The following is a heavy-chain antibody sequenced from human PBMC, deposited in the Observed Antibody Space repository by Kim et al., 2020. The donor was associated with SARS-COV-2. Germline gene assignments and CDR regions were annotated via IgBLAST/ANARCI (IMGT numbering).Heavy chain of an antibody. Sequence: GGSLRLSCAASGFTFNTYGMHWVRQAPGKGLEWVAVISYDGSHKYYVDSVKGRFTISRANPKNTLYLQMNSLRIEDTAVYYCARSFSGSYFGYDYWGQGSLVTVSS. CDR3: ARSFSGSYFGYDY. J-gene: IGHJ4*02. D-gene: IGHD1-26*01. CDR1: GFTFNTYG. V-gene: IGHV3-30*03. CDR2: ISYDGSHK.